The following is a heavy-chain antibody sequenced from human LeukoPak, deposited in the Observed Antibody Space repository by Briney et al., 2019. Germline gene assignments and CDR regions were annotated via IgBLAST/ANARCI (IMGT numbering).Heavy chain of an antibody. J-gene: IGHJ6*02. Sequence: PSETLSLTCTVSGGSISSSSYYWGWIRQPPGKGLEWIGSIYYSGSTYYNPSLKSRVTISVDTSKNQFSLKLSSVTAADTAVYYCARDLGMVAVLNYYYGMDVWGQGTTVTVSS. CDR1: GGSISSSSYY. V-gene: IGHV4-39*07. CDR3: ARDLGMVAVLNYYYGMDV. CDR2: IYYSGST. D-gene: IGHD2-15*01.